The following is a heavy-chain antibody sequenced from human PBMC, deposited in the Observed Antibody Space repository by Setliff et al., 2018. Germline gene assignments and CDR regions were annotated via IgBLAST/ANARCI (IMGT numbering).Heavy chain of an antibody. V-gene: IGHV3-15*01. J-gene: IGHJ4*02. Sequence: GGFLRLSCAASGFTFSKDWMSWVRQAPGKGLEWVGRIYSIADGGKTDYAAPVKGRFTISRDDSKNTLYLQMNGLRAEDTAVYYCATKAVAGTGGQGTLVTVSS. D-gene: IGHD6-19*01. CDR2: IYSIADGGKT. CDR1: GFTFSKDW. CDR3: ATKAVAGT.